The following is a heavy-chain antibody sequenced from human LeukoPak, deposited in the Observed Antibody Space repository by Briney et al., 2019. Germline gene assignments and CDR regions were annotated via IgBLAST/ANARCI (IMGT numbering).Heavy chain of an antibody. V-gene: IGHV3-21*01. CDR3: GDATSDY. Sequence: GGSLRLSCAASGFTFSSYNMNWVRQAPGKGPEWVSSISSTSDYTYYADSVKGRFTISRDNAKNSLFLQMNSLRAEDTAVYYCGDATSDYWGQGTLVTVSS. J-gene: IGHJ4*02. D-gene: IGHD1-26*01. CDR1: GFTFSSYN. CDR2: ISSTSDYT.